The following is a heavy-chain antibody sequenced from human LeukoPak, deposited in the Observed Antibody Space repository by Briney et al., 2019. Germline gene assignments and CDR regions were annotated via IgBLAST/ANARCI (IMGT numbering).Heavy chain of an antibody. Sequence: GGSLRLSCAASGFTFSSHSMNWVRQAPGKGLEWVSSISSSSSYIYYADSVKGRFTISRDNAKNSLYLQMNSLRAEDTAVYYCARDREVVPAAMYYYYYGMDVWGQGTTVTVSS. D-gene: IGHD2-2*01. CDR2: ISSSSSYI. CDR3: ARDREVVPAAMYYYYYGMDV. CDR1: GFTFSSHS. V-gene: IGHV3-21*01. J-gene: IGHJ6*02.